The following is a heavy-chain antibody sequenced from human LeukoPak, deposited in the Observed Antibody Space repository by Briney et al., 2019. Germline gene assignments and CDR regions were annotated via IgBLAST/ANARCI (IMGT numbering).Heavy chain of an antibody. CDR3: ARQTAMVSFGDYFDY. V-gene: IGHV5-51*01. D-gene: IGHD5-18*01. Sequence: GESLKISCKGSGYSFTSYWIGWVRQMPGKGLEWMGIIYPGDSDTRYGPSFQGQVTISADKSISTAYLQWSSLKASDTAMYYCARQTAMVSFGDYFDYWGQGTLVTVSS. CDR2: IYPGDSDT. CDR1: GYSFTSYW. J-gene: IGHJ4*02.